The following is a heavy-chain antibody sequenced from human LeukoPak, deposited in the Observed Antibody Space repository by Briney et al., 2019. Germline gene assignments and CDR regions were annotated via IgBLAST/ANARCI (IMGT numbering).Heavy chain of an antibody. J-gene: IGHJ3*02. CDR2: IIPIFGTA. Sequence: ASVKVSCKASGGTFTSYAISWVRQAPGQGLEWMGGIIPIFGTANYAQNFQGTVTLTADESTTTAYMELSSLRSDDTAVYYCARFTEDGFDIWGQGTMVTVSS. V-gene: IGHV1-69*13. CDR3: ARFTEDGFDI. CDR1: GGTFTSYA.